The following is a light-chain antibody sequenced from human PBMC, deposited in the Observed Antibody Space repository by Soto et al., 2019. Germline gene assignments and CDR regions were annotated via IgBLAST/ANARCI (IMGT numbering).Light chain of an antibody. CDR1: QSLLHSNGYNY. CDR3: MQALQTQLT. Sequence: DIVMTQSPLSLPVTPGEPASISCRSSQSLLHSNGYNYLDWYLQKPGQSPHLLIYLGSNRASGVHDRFSGSGSGTDFTLKISRVEAEDVGVYYCMQALQTQLTFGGGTKVEIK. J-gene: IGKJ4*01. V-gene: IGKV2-28*01. CDR2: LGS.